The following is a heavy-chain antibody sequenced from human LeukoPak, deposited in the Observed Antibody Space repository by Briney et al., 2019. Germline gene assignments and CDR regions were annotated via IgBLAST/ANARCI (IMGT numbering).Heavy chain of an antibody. V-gene: IGHV1-69*05. CDR2: IIPISGTA. D-gene: IGHD2-15*01. CDR1: GGTFSSYA. Sequence: GASVKVSCKASGGTFSSYAISWVRQAPGQGLEWMGGIIPISGTANYAQKFQGRVTITTDESTSTAYMELSSLRSEDTAVYYCARATVRSVVAATPDYYYYYYMDVWGKGTTVTVSS. J-gene: IGHJ6*03. CDR3: ARATVRSVVAATPDYYYYYYMDV.